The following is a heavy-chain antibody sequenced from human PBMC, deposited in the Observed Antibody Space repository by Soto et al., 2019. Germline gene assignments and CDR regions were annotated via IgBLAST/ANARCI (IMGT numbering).Heavy chain of an antibody. J-gene: IGHJ3*02. CDR3: ARGWGVGVAVSAAFDM. V-gene: IGHV1-2*02. CDR2: INPATGAA. D-gene: IGHD3-3*01. CDR1: GYPVTAYY. Sequence: QLHLVQSGAVVKKPGASVTVSCSASGYPVTAYYMHWVRQAPGRGLEWMGGINPATGAAKYTQTFQGRDTMDRDTPTSTIFMELSGLTSEDTAVFYCARGWGVGVAVSAAFDMWGQGTLVNVAS.